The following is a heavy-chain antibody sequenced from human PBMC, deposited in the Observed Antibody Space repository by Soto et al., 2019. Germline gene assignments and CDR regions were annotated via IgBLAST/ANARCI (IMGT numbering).Heavy chain of an antibody. J-gene: IGHJ4*02. V-gene: IGHV1-69*06. D-gene: IGHD3-22*01. CDR3: ASGEYYDSSGYPYYFDY. CDR1: GGTFSSYA. CDR2: IIPIFGTA. Sequence: SVKVSCKASGGTFSSYAISWVRQAPGQGLEWMGGIIPIFGTANYAQKFQGRVTITADKSTSTAYMELSSLRSEDTAVYYCASGEYYDSSGYPYYFDYWGQGTRVTVSS.